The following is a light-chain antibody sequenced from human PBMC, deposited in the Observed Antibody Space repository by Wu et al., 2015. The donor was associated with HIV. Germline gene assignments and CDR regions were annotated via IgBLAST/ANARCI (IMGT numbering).Light chain of an antibody. CDR2: KTS. Sequence: DIQMTQSPSTLSASVGDRVTITCRASQSISSWLAWYQQKPGKAPKLLMYKTSILESGVPSRFSGSGSGTEFTLTISNLQPDDFATYYCQQYKNDLWTFGQGTKVGNQT. CDR3: QQYKNDLWT. J-gene: IGKJ1*01. CDR1: QSISSW. V-gene: IGKV1-5*03.